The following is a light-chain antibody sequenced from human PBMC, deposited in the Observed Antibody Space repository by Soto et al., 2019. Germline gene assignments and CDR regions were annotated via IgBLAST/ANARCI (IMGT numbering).Light chain of an antibody. CDR3: QQYNGYSPWP. CDR1: QSINIW. Sequence: DIQLTQSPSTLSASVGDRITLTCRASQSINIWLAWYQQTPGKAPKILIFDASRLATGVPSRFSGSGSGTEFTLTISGLQPDDFATYYCQQYNGYSPWPFGQGTRVEPK. V-gene: IGKV1-5*01. J-gene: IGKJ1*01. CDR2: DAS.